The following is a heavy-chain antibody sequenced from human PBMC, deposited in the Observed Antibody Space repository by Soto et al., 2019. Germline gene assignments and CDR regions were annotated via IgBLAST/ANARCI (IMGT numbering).Heavy chain of an antibody. D-gene: IGHD3-3*01. CDR2: IYYSGST. J-gene: IGHJ6*02. V-gene: IGHV4-31*03. Sequence: QVQLQESGPGLVKPSQTLSLTCTVSGGSISSGGYYWSWIRQHPGKGLEWIGYIYYSGSTYYNPSLKSRVTISVDTSKNQFSLKLSSVTAADTAVYYCARGGDFWSGYRGVSFYYYGMDVWGQGTTVTVSS. CDR3: ARGGDFWSGYRGVSFYYYGMDV. CDR1: GGSISSGGYY.